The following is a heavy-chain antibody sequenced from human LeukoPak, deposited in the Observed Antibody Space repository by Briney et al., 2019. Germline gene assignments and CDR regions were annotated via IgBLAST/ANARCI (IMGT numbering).Heavy chain of an antibody. CDR3: ARGGRGYCTSSSCYFDY. CDR2: TYYRSKWNN. V-gene: IGHV6-1*01. D-gene: IGHD2-2*01. CDR1: GDSDSSTA. J-gene: IGHJ4*02. Sequence: SQTLSLTCDISGDSDSSTAWNWIRQSPSRGLEWLGRTYYRSKWNNDYAVSVKSRITINPDTSKNQFSLQLNSVTPEDTAVYYCARGGRGYCTSSSCYFDYWGQGTLVTVSS.